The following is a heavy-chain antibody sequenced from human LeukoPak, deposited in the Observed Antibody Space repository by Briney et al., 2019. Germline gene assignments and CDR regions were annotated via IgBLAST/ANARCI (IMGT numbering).Heavy chain of an antibody. CDR3: AREGAGFNS. V-gene: IGHV4-61*02. CDR1: GGSISSGSYY. D-gene: IGHD6-19*01. J-gene: IGHJ4*02. CDR2: IYTSGST. Sequence: SETLSLTCTVSGGSISSGSYYWSWIRQPAGKGLEWIGRIYTSGSTNYNPSLKSRVTISVDTSKNQFSLQLNSVTPEDTAVYYCAREGAGFNSWGQGTLVTVSS.